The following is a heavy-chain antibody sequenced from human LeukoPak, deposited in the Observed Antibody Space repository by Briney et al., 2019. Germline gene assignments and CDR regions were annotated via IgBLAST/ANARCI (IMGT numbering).Heavy chain of an antibody. CDR3: ANGRSSGWYVADY. CDR1: GFTFSSYA. J-gene: IGHJ4*02. D-gene: IGHD6-19*01. V-gene: IGHV3-23*01. Sequence: QPGGSLRLSCAASGFTFSSYAMSWVRQAPGKGLEWVSAISASCGSTYCADSVKGRFTISRDNSKNTLYLQMNSLRAEDTAVYYCANGRSSGWYVADYWGQGSLVTASS. CDR2: ISASCGST.